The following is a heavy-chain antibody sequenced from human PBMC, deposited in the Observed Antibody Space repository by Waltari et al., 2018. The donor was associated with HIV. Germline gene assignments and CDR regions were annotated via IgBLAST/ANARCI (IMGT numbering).Heavy chain of an antibody. CDR1: GFTFSSYD. D-gene: IGHD2-15*01. V-gene: IGHV3-13*01. J-gene: IGHJ4*02. CDR2: IGTAGDT. CDR3: ARAKPRGNFDY. Sequence: EVQLVESGGGLVQPGGSLRLSCAASGFTFSSYDMHWVRQATGKGLEWVSAIGTAGDTYYPGSVKGRFTISRENAKNSLYLQMNSLRAGDTAVYYCARAKPRGNFDYWGQGTLVTVSS.